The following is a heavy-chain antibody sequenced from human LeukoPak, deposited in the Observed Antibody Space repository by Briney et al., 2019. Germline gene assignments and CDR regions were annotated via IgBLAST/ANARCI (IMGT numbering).Heavy chain of an antibody. CDR2: IYSGGST. D-gene: IGHD3-10*01. V-gene: IGHV3-53*01. Sequence: GGSLRLSCAASGFTVSSNYMSWVRQAPGKGLEWVSIIYSGGSTFYADSVKGRFTISRDKSKNTVYLQMNSLRAEDTAVYYCARAEHGSGSYIWGQGTMVTVSS. CDR1: GFTVSSNY. J-gene: IGHJ3*02. CDR3: ARAEHGSGSYI.